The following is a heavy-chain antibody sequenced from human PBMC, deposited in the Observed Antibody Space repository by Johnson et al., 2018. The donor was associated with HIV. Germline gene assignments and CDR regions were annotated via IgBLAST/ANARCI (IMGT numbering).Heavy chain of an antibody. CDR2: IDTAGNT. Sequence: VQLVESGGGLVQPGGSLRLSCAASGFTFRNYDMHWVRQATGKRLAWVSGIDTAGNTYYLGSVTGRFTISRENAKNSLYLQLNSLRAGDTALYYCARGSYDGDAFDIWGQGTIVTVSS. CDR3: ARGSYDGDAFDI. D-gene: IGHD1-26*01. V-gene: IGHV3-13*01. CDR1: GFTFRNYD. J-gene: IGHJ3*02.